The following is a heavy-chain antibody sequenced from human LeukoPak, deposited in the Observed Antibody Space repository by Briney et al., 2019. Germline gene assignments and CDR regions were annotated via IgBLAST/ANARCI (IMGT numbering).Heavy chain of an antibody. CDR1: GGSISSGGYY. Sequence: PSETLSLTCTVSGGSISSGGYYWSWIRQHPGKGLEWIGYIYYSGSTYYNPSLKGRVTISVDTSKNQFSLKLSSVAAADTAVYYCARFGHSSGWSYHPNDAFDIWGQGTMVTVSS. CDR2: IYYSGST. D-gene: IGHD6-19*01. J-gene: IGHJ3*02. CDR3: ARFGHSSGWSYHPNDAFDI. V-gene: IGHV4-31*03.